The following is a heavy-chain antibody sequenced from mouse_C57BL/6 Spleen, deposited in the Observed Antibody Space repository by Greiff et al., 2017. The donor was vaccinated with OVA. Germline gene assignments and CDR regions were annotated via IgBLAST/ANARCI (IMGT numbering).Heavy chain of an antibody. J-gene: IGHJ1*03. CDR3: ARAKLRSYGSSPYWYFDV. CDR2: IYPRDGST. CDR1: GYTFTSYD. V-gene: IGHV1-85*01. Sequence: VQLVESGPELVKPGASVKLSCKASGYTFTSYDINWVKQRPGQGLEWIGWIYPRDGSTKYNEKFKGKATLTVDTSSSTAYMELHSLTSEDSAVYFCARAKLRSYGSSPYWYFDVWGTGTTVTVSS. D-gene: IGHD1-1*01.